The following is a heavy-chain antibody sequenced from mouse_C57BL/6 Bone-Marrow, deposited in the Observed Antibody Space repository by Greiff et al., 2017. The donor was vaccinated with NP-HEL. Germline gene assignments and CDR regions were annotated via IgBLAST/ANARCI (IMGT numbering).Heavy chain of an antibody. CDR3: ARYTTVVATEAMDY. CDR2: IYPSDSET. CDR1: GYTFTSYW. D-gene: IGHD1-1*01. J-gene: IGHJ4*01. Sequence: QVQLQQPGAELVRPGSSVKLSCKASGYTFTSYWMDWVKQRPGQGLEWIGNIYPSDSETHYNQKFKDEATLTVDKSSSTAYMQLSSLTSEDSAVYYCARYTTVVATEAMDYWGQGTSVTVSS. V-gene: IGHV1-61*01.